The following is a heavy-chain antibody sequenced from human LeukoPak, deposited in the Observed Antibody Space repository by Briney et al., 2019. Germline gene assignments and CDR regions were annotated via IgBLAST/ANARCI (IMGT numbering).Heavy chain of an antibody. CDR1: GGSISSYY. CDR3: ARDLVATGAFDI. D-gene: IGHD5-12*01. V-gene: IGHV4-59*01. CDR2: IYYSGST. J-gene: IGHJ3*02. Sequence: SETLSLTCTVSGGSISSYYWSWIRQPPGKGLEWIGYIYYSGSTNYNPSLKSRVTISVDTSKNQFSLKLSSVTAADTAVYYCARDLVATGAFDIWGQGTMVTVSS.